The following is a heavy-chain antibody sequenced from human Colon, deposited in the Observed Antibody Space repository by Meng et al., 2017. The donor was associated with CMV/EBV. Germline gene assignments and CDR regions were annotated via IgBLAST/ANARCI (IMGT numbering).Heavy chain of an antibody. Sequence: LRLSCAASGFTFTNAAMTWVRQASRKGLEWIGRIKSKIDGGKIDYAAPVRGRFAISRDDSKATVYLQIDTLEIEDTGMYYCTTLLRGFWGQGTLVTVSS. CDR3: TTLLRGF. CDR1: GFTFTNAA. J-gene: IGHJ4*02. CDR2: IKSKIDGGKI. V-gene: IGHV3-15*01. D-gene: IGHD2-15*01.